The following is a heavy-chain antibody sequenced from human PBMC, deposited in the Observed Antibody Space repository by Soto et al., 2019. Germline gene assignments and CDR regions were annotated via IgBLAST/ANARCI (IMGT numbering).Heavy chain of an antibody. CDR2: IYYSGST. D-gene: IGHD3-10*01. CDR1: GGSISSDGNY. J-gene: IGHJ6*02. Sequence: QVQLQESGPGLVKSSQTLSITCTVSGGSISSDGNYWSWIRQHPGKGLEWIGYIYYSGSTYYNQSLKSRVTISVDTSKNQFSLKLNSVTAADTAVYYCARARMVRGIIYYYGMDVWGQGTTVTVSS. CDR3: ARARMVRGIIYYYGMDV. V-gene: IGHV4-31*03.